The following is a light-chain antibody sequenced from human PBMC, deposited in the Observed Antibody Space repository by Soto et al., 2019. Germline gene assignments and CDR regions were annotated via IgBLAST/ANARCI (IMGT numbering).Light chain of an antibody. CDR1: QSVTSN. V-gene: IGKV3-15*01. Sequence: EMVMTQSPATLSVSPGERATLSCRASQSVTSNLAWYQQKPGQAPRLLIYGASTRATGIPARFSGSGSGTEFTLTISSLQSEDFAVYYCQQFHNWPTTFGQGTKVEIK. CDR2: GAS. CDR3: QQFHNWPTT. J-gene: IGKJ1*01.